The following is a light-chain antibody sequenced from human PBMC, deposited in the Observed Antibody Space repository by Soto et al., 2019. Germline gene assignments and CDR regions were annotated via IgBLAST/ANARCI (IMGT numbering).Light chain of an antibody. V-gene: IGLV2-14*03. CDR3: SSYTTYSAYV. CDR2: DVS. CDR1: SSDVGRYNY. J-gene: IGLJ1*01. Sequence: QSALTQPASVSGSPGQSIAVSCAGTSSDVGRYNYVSWYQQHPGKAPKLIIYDVSKRPSGVSDRFSGSRSGNTASLTISGLQAEDEADYYCSSYTTYSAYVFGTGTKLTVL.